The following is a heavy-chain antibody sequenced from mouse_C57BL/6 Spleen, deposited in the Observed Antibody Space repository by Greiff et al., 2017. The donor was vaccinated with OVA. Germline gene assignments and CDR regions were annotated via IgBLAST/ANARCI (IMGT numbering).Heavy chain of an antibody. Sequence: VQLQQPGAELVKPGASVKLSCKASGYTFTSYWMQWVKQRPGQGLEWIGEIDPSDSYTNYNQKFKGKATLTVDTSSSTAYMPLSSLTSEDSAVYDCARGGGYDHTVPYYFDYWGQGTTLTVSS. CDR1: GYTFTSYW. CDR2: IDPSDSYT. J-gene: IGHJ2*01. V-gene: IGHV1-50*01. D-gene: IGHD2-2*01. CDR3: ARGGGYDHTVPYYFDY.